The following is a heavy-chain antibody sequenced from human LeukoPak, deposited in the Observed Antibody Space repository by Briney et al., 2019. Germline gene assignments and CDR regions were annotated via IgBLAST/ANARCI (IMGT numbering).Heavy chain of an antibody. J-gene: IGHJ6*04. CDR2: INNSGDNT. CDR3: AKDRASDSWFFYGMDV. V-gene: IGHV3-23*01. D-gene: IGHD6-13*01. Sequence: GGSLRLSCAASGFTFGSYAMSWVRQAPGKGLEWVSGINNSGDNTYYADSVKGRFTISRDNSKNTLYLQMSSLRAEDTAVYYCAKDRASDSWFFYGMDVWGKGTTVTVSS. CDR1: GFTFGSYA.